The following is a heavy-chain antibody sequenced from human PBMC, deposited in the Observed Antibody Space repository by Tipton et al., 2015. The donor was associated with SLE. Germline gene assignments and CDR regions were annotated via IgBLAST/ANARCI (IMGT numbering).Heavy chain of an antibody. CDR3: ARAEMTTEGSVFYSYVDV. V-gene: IGHV4-59*01. CDR2: IYYSGTT. J-gene: IGHJ6*03. CDR1: GGSMSSYY. Sequence: TLSLTCSLSGGSMSSYYWNWIRQSPGKGLEWIGSIYYSGTTKYNPSLEGRIIISVDTSKNQFSLQLTSVTAADTAVYYCARAEMTTEGSVFYSYVDVWGKGTTVTVSS. D-gene: IGHD5-24*01.